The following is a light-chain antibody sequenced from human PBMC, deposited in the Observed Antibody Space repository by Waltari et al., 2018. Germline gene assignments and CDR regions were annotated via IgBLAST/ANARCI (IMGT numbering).Light chain of an antibody. CDR2: GAS. Sequence: EIMLTQSPGTLSLSPGERATLSCRASQSVTSSYLAWYQQKPGQAPRLLIYGASSRAPGIPDRFSGSGSGTDFTLTISRLEPEDFAVYYCQQYGSSPSFGPGTKVDIK. V-gene: IGKV3-20*01. J-gene: IGKJ3*01. CDR1: QSVTSSY. CDR3: QQYGSSPS.